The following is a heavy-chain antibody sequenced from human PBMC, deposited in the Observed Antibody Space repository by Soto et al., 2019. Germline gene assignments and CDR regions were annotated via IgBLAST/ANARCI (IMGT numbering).Heavy chain of an antibody. CDR1: GYTFIKYG. J-gene: IGHJ5*02. V-gene: IGHV1-18*01. Sequence: ASVKVSCKASGYTFIKYGVSWMRQAPGQGLEWRGWISAYNGNTYYAQKLQGRVTMTTDTSTSTAYMELRSLRSDDTAVYYCARGAAAGTENWFDPWGQGTLVTVSS. CDR3: ARGAAAGTENWFDP. CDR2: ISAYNGNT. D-gene: IGHD6-13*01.